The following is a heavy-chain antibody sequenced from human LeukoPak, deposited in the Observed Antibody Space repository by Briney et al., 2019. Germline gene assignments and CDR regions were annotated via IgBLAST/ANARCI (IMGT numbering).Heavy chain of an antibody. CDR2: ISSSSSYI. V-gene: IGHV3-21*01. J-gene: IGHJ5*02. Sequence: GGSLRLSCAASGFTFSSYAMHWVRQAPGKGLEWVACISSSSSYIYYADSVKGRFTISRDNAKTSMYLQMNSLRAEDTAVYYCARGLNWKYGWFDPWGEGALVTVSS. CDR1: GFTFSSYA. D-gene: IGHD1-7*01. CDR3: ARGLNWKYGWFDP.